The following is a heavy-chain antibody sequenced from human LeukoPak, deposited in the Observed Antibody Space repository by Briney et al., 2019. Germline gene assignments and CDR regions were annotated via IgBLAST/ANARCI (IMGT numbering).Heavy chain of an antibody. CDR1: GYTFTSYY. J-gene: IGHJ4*02. Sequence: GASVKVSCKASGYTFTSYYMNWVRQAPGHGLEWMGIINPSGGSTSYAQKFQGRVTMTRDTSTSTVYMELISLRSEDTAVDYCARVSLRFGELLDFDYWGQGTLVTVSS. CDR2: INPSGGST. CDR3: ARVSLRFGELLDFDY. V-gene: IGHV1-46*01. D-gene: IGHD3-10*01.